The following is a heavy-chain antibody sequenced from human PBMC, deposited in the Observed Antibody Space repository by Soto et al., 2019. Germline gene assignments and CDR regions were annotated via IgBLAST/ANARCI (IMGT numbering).Heavy chain of an antibody. D-gene: IGHD3-22*01. CDR2: VYYTGST. CDR3: ARGRTVRNYADDSSDYFYFFDY. J-gene: IGHJ4*02. Sequence: SETLSLTCTVSGDSISTFYWDWMRQSPGKELEWIGYVYYTGSTNYNPSLKSRVTISVDRSKNQFSLKLTSANAADTAVYYCARGRTVRNYADDSSDYFYFFDYWGQGTQVTVSS. CDR1: GDSISTFY. V-gene: IGHV4-59*01.